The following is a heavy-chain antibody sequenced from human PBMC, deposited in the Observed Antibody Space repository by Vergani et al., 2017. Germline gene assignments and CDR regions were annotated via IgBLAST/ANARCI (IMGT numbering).Heavy chain of an antibody. CDR3: ARDRAYDYGGNSVVDAFDI. D-gene: IGHD4-23*01. Sequence: QVQLVQSGAEVKKPGSSVKVSCKASGGTFSSYAISWVRQAPGQGLEWMGRIIPIFGTANYAQKFQGRVTITADESTSTAYMELSSLRSEDTAVYYCARDRAYDYGGNSVVDAFDIWGQGTMVTVSS. CDR2: IIPIFGTA. CDR1: GGTFSSYA. J-gene: IGHJ3*02. V-gene: IGHV1-69*13.